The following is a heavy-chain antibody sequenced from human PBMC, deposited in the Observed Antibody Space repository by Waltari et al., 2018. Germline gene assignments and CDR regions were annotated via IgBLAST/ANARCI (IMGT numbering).Heavy chain of an antibody. CDR1: GGSISSGGYY. CDR3: ARLRVDMVRGDRAFDI. J-gene: IGHJ3*02. CDR2: IYYSGST. D-gene: IGHD3-10*01. Sequence: QVQLQESGPGLVKPSQTLSLTYTVSGGSISSGGYYWSWIRQHPGKGLEWIGYIYYSGSTYYNPSLKSRVTISVDTSKNQFSLKLSSVTAADTAVYYCARLRVDMVRGDRAFDIWGQGTMVTVSS. V-gene: IGHV4-31*03.